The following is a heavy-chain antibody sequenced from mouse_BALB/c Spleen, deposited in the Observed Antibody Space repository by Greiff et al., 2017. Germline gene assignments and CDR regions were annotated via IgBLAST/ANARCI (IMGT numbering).Heavy chain of an antibody. Sequence: EVMLVESGGGLVQPGGSRKLSCAASGFTFSSFGMHWVRQAPEKGLEWVAYISSGSSTIYYADTVKGRFTISRDNPKNTLFLQMTSLRSEDTAMYYCARGGYPEAWFAYWGQGTLVTVSA. CDR1: GFTFSSFG. D-gene: IGHD2-2*01. J-gene: IGHJ3*01. CDR3: ARGGYPEAWFAY. CDR2: ISSGSSTI. V-gene: IGHV5-17*02.